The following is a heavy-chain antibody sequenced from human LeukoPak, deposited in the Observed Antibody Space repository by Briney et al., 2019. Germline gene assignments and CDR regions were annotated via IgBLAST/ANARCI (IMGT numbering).Heavy chain of an antibody. CDR3: AKDSYYYHGMDV. J-gene: IGHJ6*02. CDR1: GFTFSSYG. Sequence: GRSLRLSCAASGFTFSSYGMHWVRQAPGKGLEWVAVISYDGSNKYYADSVKGRFTISRDNSKNTLYLQMNSLRAEDTAVYYCAKDSYYYHGMDVWGQGTTVTVSS. V-gene: IGHV3-30*18. CDR2: ISYDGSNK.